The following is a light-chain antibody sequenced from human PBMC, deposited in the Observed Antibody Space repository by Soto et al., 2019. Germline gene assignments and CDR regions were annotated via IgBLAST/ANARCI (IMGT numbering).Light chain of an antibody. Sequence: DIVMTQSTEPLSVSPGERATLSCRASQSVSSNLAWYQQKPGQAPRLLIYGASTRATGIPARFSGSGSGTEFTLTISSLQSEDFAGYYCQQYNKWPRTVGQGGKVDI. V-gene: IGKV3-15*01. J-gene: IGKJ1*01. CDR3: QQYNKWPRT. CDR2: GAS. CDR1: QSVSSN.